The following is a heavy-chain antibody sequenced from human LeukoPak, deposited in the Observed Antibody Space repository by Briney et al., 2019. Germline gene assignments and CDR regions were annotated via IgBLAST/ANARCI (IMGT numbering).Heavy chain of an antibody. V-gene: IGHV4-4*07. D-gene: IGHD7-27*01. CDR3: AREGLLGNDHYFDY. CDR1: GGSISSYY. CDR2: IYTSGST. Sequence: SETLSLTCTVSGGSISSYYWSWIRQPAGKGLEWIGRIYTSGSTNYNPSLKSRVTMSVDTSKNQFSLKLSSVTAADTAVYYCAREGLLGNDHYFDYWGQGTLVTVYS. J-gene: IGHJ4*02.